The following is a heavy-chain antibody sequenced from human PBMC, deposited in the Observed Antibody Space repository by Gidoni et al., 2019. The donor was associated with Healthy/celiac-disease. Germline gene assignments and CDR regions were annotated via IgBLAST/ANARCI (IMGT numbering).Heavy chain of an antibody. Sequence: QVQRVQSGAKGQKPGAAENGSGRGGGGTFSSYAISWVRQAPGHGLEWRGRIIPILDIATHAQKFPGRVTITADNPTSTAYMELSSLRSEDTSVYYCARDFGNSMDYWGQRTLVTVSS. CDR2: IIPILDIA. V-gene: IGHV1-69*04. J-gene: IGHJ4*02. CDR3: ARDFGNSMDY. CDR1: GGTFSSYA. D-gene: IGHD3-3*01.